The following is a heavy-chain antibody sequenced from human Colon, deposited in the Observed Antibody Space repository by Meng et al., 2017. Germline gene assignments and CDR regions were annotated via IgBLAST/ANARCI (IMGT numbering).Heavy chain of an antibody. J-gene: IGHJ4*02. CDR3: AASSGWYRIDS. CDR1: GVSVTSGQF. V-gene: IGHV4-4*02. D-gene: IGHD6-19*01. Sequence: QVQLQESGPGLVKPSVPLSLTCGVSGVSVTSGQFCTWVRQPPGKGLEWIGEFHYTGPINYKPSLMSRVTISVDASRNQFSLRLTSVTAADTAVYYCAASSGWYRIDSWGQGTLVTVSS. CDR2: FHYTGPI.